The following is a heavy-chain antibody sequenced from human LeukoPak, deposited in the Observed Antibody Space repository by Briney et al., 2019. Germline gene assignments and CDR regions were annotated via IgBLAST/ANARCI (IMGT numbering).Heavy chain of an antibody. CDR2: IYYSGST. Sequence: MTSETLSLTCTVSGGSINTYFWSWIRQPPGKGLEWIGSIYYSGSTNYNPSLKSRVTISVDTSKNQFSLKLSSVTAADTAVYYCARGVTGGWYGDFQHWGQGTLVTVSS. CDR3: ARGVTGGWYGDFQH. J-gene: IGHJ1*01. V-gene: IGHV4-59*01. CDR1: GGSINTYF. D-gene: IGHD6-19*01.